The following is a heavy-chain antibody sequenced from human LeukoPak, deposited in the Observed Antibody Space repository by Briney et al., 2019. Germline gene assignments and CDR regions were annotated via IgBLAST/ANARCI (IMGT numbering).Heavy chain of an antibody. CDR2: ISPNSGGT. J-gene: IGHJ4*02. CDR3: ARQDSSGWGFDY. Sequence: ASVKVSCKASGYTFTGYYMHWVRQAPGQGLEWMGWISPNSGGTNYAQKFQGRVTMTRDTSISTAYMELSRLRSDDTAVYYCARQDSSGWGFDYWGQGTLVTVSS. V-gene: IGHV1-2*02. D-gene: IGHD6-19*01. CDR1: GYTFTGYY.